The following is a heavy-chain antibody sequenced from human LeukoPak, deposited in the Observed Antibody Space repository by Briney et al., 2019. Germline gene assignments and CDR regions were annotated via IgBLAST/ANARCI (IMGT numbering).Heavy chain of an antibody. J-gene: IGHJ6*03. D-gene: IGHD3-3*01. Sequence: PGGSLRLSCAASGFTFSSYSMNWVRQAPGKGLEWVSSISSSSSYIYYADSVEGRFTISRDNAKNSLYLQMNSLRAEDTAVYYCARGPQNAYYDFFYYYYYMDVWGKGTTVTVSS. CDR2: ISSSSSYI. V-gene: IGHV3-21*01. CDR3: ARGPQNAYYDFFYYYYYMDV. CDR1: GFTFSSYS.